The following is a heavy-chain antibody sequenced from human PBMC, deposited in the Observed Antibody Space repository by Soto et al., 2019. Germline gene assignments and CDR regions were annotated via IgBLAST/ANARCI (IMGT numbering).Heavy chain of an antibody. J-gene: IGHJ6*02. V-gene: IGHV3-23*01. D-gene: IGHD3-3*01. Sequence: EVQLLESGGGLVQPGGSLRLSCAASGFTFSSYAMSWVRQAPGKGLEWVSAISGSGGSTYYADSVKGRFTISRDNSKNTLYLQMNSLRAEDTAVYYCAKNLRFLEWLPQRNYYYGMDVWGQGTTVTVSS. CDR3: AKNLRFLEWLPQRNYYYGMDV. CDR2: ISGSGGST. CDR1: GFTFSSYA.